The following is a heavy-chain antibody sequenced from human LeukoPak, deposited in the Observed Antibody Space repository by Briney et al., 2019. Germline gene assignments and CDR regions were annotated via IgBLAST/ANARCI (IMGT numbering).Heavy chain of an antibody. Sequence: SETLSLTCTVSGGSISSYYWSWIRQPPGKGLECIGYIYYSGSTNYNPSLKSRVTISVDTSKNQFSLKLSSVTAADTAVYYCARAQNYYDSSDHYYEGDAFDIWGQGTMVTVSS. D-gene: IGHD3-22*01. J-gene: IGHJ3*02. CDR1: GGSISSYY. V-gene: IGHV4-59*01. CDR2: IYYSGST. CDR3: ARAQNYYDSSDHYYEGDAFDI.